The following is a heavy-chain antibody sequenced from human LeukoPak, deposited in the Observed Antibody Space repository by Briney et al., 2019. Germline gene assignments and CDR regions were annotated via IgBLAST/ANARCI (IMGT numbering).Heavy chain of an antibody. CDR3: AIGPVEMATT. CDR1: GGSISSSSYY. J-gene: IGHJ5*02. V-gene: IGHV4-39*07. D-gene: IGHD5-24*01. Sequence: SETLSLTCTVSGGSISSSSYYWGWIRQPPGKGLEWIGSIYYSGSTYYNPSLKSRVTISVDTSKNQFSLKVSSVTAADTAVYYCAIGPVEMATTWGQGTLVTVSS. CDR2: IYYSGST.